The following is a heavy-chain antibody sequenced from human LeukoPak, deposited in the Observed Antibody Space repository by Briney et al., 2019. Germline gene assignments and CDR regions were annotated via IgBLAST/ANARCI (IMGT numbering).Heavy chain of an antibody. Sequence: GRSLRLSCAASGFTVSSNYMSWVRQAPGKGLEWVSVIYSGGSTYYADSVKGRFTISRDNSKNTLYLQMNSLRAEDTAVYYCARAPTVFSSSSTNWFDPWGQGTLVTVSS. D-gene: IGHD6-6*01. J-gene: IGHJ5*02. CDR1: GFTVSSNY. CDR2: IYSGGST. V-gene: IGHV3-66*01. CDR3: ARAPTVFSSSSTNWFDP.